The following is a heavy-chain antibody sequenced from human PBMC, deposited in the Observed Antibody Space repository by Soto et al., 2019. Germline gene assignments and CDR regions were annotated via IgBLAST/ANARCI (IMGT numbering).Heavy chain of an antibody. CDR2: ISSSGSTI. V-gene: IGHV3-48*03. J-gene: IGHJ4*02. D-gene: IGHD3-22*01. Sequence: AGGSLRLSCAASGFTFSSYEMNWVRQAPGKGLEWVSYISSSGSTIYYADSVKGRFTISRDNAKNSLYLQMNSLRAEDTAVYYCARGSRTGSYDSSGYYAYWGQGTLVTVSS. CDR3: ARGSRTGSYDSSGYYAY. CDR1: GFTFSSYE.